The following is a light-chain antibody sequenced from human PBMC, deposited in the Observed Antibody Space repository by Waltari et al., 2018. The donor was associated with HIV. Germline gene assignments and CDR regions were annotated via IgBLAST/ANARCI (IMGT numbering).Light chain of an antibody. J-gene: IGLJ1*01. Sequence: QSALTQPASVSGSPGQSITISCPGTSSDVGGYNYVSWYQQHPGKVPKLLIYEVTNRPSGVSNRFSASKSGNKASLTISGLQADDEADYYCSSATSRKLYVFGTGTRVTVL. CDR3: SSATSRKLYV. CDR1: SSDVGGYNY. CDR2: EVT. V-gene: IGLV2-14*01.